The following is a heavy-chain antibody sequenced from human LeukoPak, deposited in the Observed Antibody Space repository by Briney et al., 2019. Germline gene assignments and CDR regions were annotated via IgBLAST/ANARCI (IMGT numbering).Heavy chain of an antibody. D-gene: IGHD5-18*01. CDR1: GGSISSYY. V-gene: IGHV4-59*08. Sequence: PSETLSLTCTVSGGSISSYYWSWIRQPPGKGLEWIGYIYYSGSTNYNPSLKSRVTISVDTSKNQFSLKLSPVTAADTAVYYCARQSGYSYGYGYWGQGTLVTVSS. J-gene: IGHJ4*02. CDR3: ARQSGYSYGYGY. CDR2: IYYSGST.